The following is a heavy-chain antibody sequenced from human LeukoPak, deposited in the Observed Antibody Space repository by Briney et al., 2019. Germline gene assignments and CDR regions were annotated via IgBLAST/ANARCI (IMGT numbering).Heavy chain of an antibody. CDR3: APDYGDYAGYFQH. CDR1: GGTFSSYA. CDR2: IIPIFGTA. Sequence: SVKVSCKASGGTFSSYAISWVRQAPGQGLEWMGGIIPIFGTANYAQKFQGRVTITADESTSTAYMELSRLRSDDTAVYYCAPDYGDYAGYFQHWGQGTLVTVSS. D-gene: IGHD4-17*01. V-gene: IGHV1-69*13. J-gene: IGHJ1*01.